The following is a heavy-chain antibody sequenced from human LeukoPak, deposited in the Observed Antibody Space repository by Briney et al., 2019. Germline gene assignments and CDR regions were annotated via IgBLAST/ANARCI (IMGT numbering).Heavy chain of an antibody. CDR3: ASINSGHYYYYMDV. V-gene: IGHV4-34*01. CDR2: INHSGST. D-gene: IGHD2/OR15-2a*01. CDR1: GGSFSGYY. J-gene: IGHJ6*03. Sequence: SETLSLTCAVYGGSFSGYYWSWIRQPPGKGLEWIGEINHSGSTNYNPSLKSRVTISVDTSKNQFSLKLSSVTAADTAVYYCASINSGHYYYYMDVWGKGTTVTVSS.